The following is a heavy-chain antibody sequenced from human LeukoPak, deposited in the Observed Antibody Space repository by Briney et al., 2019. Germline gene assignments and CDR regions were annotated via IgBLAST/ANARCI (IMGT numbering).Heavy chain of an antibody. Sequence: PGGSLRPSCATSGFTFSGSAMNWVRQAPGKGLEWVSSISSSSSYIYYADSVKGRFTISRDNAKNSLYPQMNSLRAEDTAIYYCARSLPYGTTWYGRSDFWGQGTLVTVSS. CDR3: ARSLPYGTTWYGRSDF. CDR2: ISSSSSYI. J-gene: IGHJ4*02. D-gene: IGHD6-13*01. V-gene: IGHV3-21*04. CDR1: GFTFSGSA.